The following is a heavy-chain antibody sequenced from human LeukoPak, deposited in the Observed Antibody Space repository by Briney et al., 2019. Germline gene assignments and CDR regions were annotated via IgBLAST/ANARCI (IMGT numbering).Heavy chain of an antibody. CDR1: GGIFSSYA. D-gene: IGHD2-2*01. Sequence: SVKVSCKASGGIFSSYAISWVRQAPGQGLEWMGGIIPIFGTAHYAQKLQGRVTITADESTSTAYMELSSLRSEDTAVYYCARAPPSRYCSSTSCFSYYFDYWGQGTLVTVSS. V-gene: IGHV1-69*01. CDR2: IIPIFGTA. J-gene: IGHJ4*02. CDR3: ARAPPSRYCSSTSCFSYYFDY.